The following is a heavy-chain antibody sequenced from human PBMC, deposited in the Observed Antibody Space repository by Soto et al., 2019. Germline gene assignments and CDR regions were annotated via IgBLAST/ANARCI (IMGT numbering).Heavy chain of an antibody. CDR2: ISYDGGNQ. J-gene: IGHJ5*02. CDR3: AKDNDLNP. V-gene: IGHV3-30*18. CDR1: GFTFSNYG. Sequence: QVQLVESGGGVVQPGRSLRLSCAASGFTFSNYGMHWVRQAPGKGLEWVAVISYDGGNQNYADSVKGRFIISRDNSKNTQYLQMNSLRPEDTAMYYSAKDNDLNPWGQGTLVTVSS. D-gene: IGHD1-1*01.